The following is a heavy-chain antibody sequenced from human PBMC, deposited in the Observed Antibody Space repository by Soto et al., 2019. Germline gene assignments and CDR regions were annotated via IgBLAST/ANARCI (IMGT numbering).Heavy chain of an antibody. D-gene: IGHD4-17*01. CDR2: IYHSGST. CDR3: ARYMTTDDYAVGY. J-gene: IGHJ4*02. CDR1: GGSISSSSYY. V-gene: IGHV4-39*07. Sequence: SETLSLTCAVSGGSISSSSYYWGWIRQPPGKGLEWIGYIYHSGSTYYNPSLKSRVTISVDTSKNQFSLKLSSVTAADTAVYYCARYMTTDDYAVGYWGQGTLVTVSS.